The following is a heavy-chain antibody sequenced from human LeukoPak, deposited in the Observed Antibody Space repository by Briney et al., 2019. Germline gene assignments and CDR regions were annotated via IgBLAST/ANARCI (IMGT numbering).Heavy chain of an antibody. J-gene: IGHJ3*02. CDR1: GFTFSSYG. CDR2: IWYDGGNK. D-gene: IGHD1-14*01. V-gene: IGHV3-33*01. CDR3: ARVHNPAQQNDAFDI. Sequence: PGRSLRLSCAASGFTFSSYGMHWVRQAPGKGLEWVALIWYDGGNKYYADSVKGRFTISRDNSKNMLYLQMNSLRAEDTAVYYCARVHNPAQQNDAFDIWGQGTMVTVSS.